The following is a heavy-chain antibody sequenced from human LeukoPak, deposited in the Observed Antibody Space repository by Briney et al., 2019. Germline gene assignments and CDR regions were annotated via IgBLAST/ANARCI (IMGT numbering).Heavy chain of an antibody. Sequence: SETLSLTCTVSGGSLSSYYRSWIRQPPGKGLEWIGYIYYSGSPNYNPSLKSRVTISVDTSKNQFSRKLSSVTAADTAVYYCAREVTGYYDSSGYRMMKAFDIWGEGTMVTVSS. CDR2: IYYSGSP. CDR3: AREVTGYYDSSGYRMMKAFDI. V-gene: IGHV4-59*13. CDR1: GGSLSSYY. J-gene: IGHJ3*02. D-gene: IGHD3-22*01.